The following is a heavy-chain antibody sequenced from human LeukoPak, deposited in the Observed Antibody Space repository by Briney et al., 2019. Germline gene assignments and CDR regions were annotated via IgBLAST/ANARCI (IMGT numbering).Heavy chain of an antibody. CDR1: GGSISSSSYY. D-gene: IGHD1-26*01. CDR3: ARGSGGSYLSFDY. V-gene: IGHV4-39*01. Sequence: PSETLSLTCPVSGGSISSSSYYWGWIRQPPGKGLEWIGSIYYSGSTYYNPSLKSRVTISVDTSKNQFSLKLSSVTAADTAVYYCARGSGGSYLSFDYWGQGTLVTVSS. J-gene: IGHJ4*02. CDR2: IYYSGST.